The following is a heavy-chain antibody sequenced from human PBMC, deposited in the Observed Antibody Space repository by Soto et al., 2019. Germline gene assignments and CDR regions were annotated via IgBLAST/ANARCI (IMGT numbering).Heavy chain of an antibody. Sequence: SETLSLTCTVSGGSIISYYWSWIRQPPGKGLEWIGYIYYSGSTNYNPSLKSRVTISVDTSKNQFSLKLSSVTAADTAVYYCARHVPYYDILTGYENNWYFDLWGRGTLVTVSS. J-gene: IGHJ2*01. CDR1: GGSIISYY. D-gene: IGHD3-9*01. CDR2: IYYSGST. CDR3: ARHVPYYDILTGYENNWYFDL. V-gene: IGHV4-59*08.